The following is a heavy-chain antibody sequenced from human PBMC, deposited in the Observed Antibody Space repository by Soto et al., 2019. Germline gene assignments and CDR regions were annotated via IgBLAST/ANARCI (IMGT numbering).Heavy chain of an antibody. CDR1: GGSISSFY. CDR3: ARLLWFGEPRAAFDI. Sequence: SETLSLTCAVSGGSISSFYWGWIRQPPGKALEWIAYIFYSGITNYNPSLKSRVTISVDTSKSQFSLKLSSVTAADTAVYYCARLLWFGEPRAAFDIWGQGTMLTVSS. CDR2: IFYSGIT. D-gene: IGHD3-10*01. V-gene: IGHV4-59*08. J-gene: IGHJ3*02.